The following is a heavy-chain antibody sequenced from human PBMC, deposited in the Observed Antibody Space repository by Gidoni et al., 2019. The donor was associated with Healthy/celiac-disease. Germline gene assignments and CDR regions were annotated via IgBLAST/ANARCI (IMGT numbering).Heavy chain of an antibody. V-gene: IGHV4-61*02. Sequence: QVQLQESGPGLVKPSQTLSLTCTVSGGSISSGSYYWSWIRQPAGKGLEWIGRIYTSGSTNYNPSLKSRVTISVDTSKNQFSLKLSSVTAADTAVYYCAREGQQLFVAAAGPYYYYYYMDVWGKGTTVTVSS. J-gene: IGHJ6*03. CDR1: GGSISSGSYY. CDR3: AREGQQLFVAAAGPYYYYYYMDV. D-gene: IGHD6-13*01. CDR2: IYTSGST.